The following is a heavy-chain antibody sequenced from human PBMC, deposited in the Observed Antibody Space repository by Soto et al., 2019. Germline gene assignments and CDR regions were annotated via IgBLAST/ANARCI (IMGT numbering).Heavy chain of an antibody. D-gene: IGHD3-10*01. V-gene: IGHV4-30-4*01. CDR3: ARGIGVFDS. Sequence: PSETLSLTCTVSCDSISTYDYYWSWFRQPPGEGLQWIGYIYYSGTTFYNPSLKSRITLSMDTSKNQFSLRLSSVTVADTAVYYCARGIGVFDSWGQGTLVTVSS. CDR1: CDSISTYDYY. J-gene: IGHJ4*02. CDR2: IYYSGTT.